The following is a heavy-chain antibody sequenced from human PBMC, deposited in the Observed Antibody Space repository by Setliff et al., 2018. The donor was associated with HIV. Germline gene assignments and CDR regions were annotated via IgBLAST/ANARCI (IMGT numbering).Heavy chain of an antibody. J-gene: IGHJ4*02. CDR1: GDSISGGGYF. Sequence: SETLSLTCTVSGDSISGGGYFWSWVRQHPGKGLEWIGYIYYTGNTYYNPSLKSRITISIDTSKNQFSLKLNSVTAADTAVYYCARGTSIQLSALPLFDYWGPGTLVTVS. CDR3: ARGTSIQLSALPLFDY. V-gene: IGHV4-31*03. D-gene: IGHD1-1*01. CDR2: IYYTGNT.